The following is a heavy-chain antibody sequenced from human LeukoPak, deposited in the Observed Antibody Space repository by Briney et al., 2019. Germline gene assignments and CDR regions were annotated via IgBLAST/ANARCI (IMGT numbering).Heavy chain of an antibody. D-gene: IGHD3-3*01. V-gene: IGHV1-2*02. J-gene: IGHJ3*02. CDR3: ARETYDFWTQLRFAFDI. CDR1: GYTFTGYY. Sequence: GASVKVSCKASGYTFTGYYMHWVRQAPGQGLEWMGWINPNSGGTNYAQKFQGRVTMTRDTSISTAYMELSRLRSDDTAVYYCARETYDFWTQLRFAFDIWGQGTMVTISS. CDR2: INPNSGGT.